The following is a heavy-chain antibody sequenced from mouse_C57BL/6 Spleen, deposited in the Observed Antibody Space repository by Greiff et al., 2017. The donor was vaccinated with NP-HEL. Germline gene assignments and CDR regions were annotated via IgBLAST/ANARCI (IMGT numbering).Heavy chain of an antibody. CDR2: IYPRSGNT. CDR3: AIYGYEGYAMDY. Sequence: QVQLKQSGAELARPGASVKLSCKASGYTFTSYGISWVKQRTGQGLEWIGEIYPRSGNTYYNEKFKGKATLTADKSSSTAYMELRSLTSEDSAVYFCAIYGYEGYAMDYWGQGTSVTVSS. D-gene: IGHD2-2*01. J-gene: IGHJ4*01. V-gene: IGHV1-81*01. CDR1: GYTFTSYG.